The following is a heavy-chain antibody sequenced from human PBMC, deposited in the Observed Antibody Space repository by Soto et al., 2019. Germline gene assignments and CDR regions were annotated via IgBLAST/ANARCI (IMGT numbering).Heavy chain of an antibody. J-gene: IGHJ6*02. D-gene: IGHD6-13*01. Sequence: PXGSLRLSCAASGXTFSSYGMHWVRQAPGKGLEGVAFISYDGSNKYYADSVKGRFTISRDNSKNTLYLKMNSLRAEDKAVYYCAKDQSPYSSSDEHYYYGMDVWGQGTTVTVSS. CDR1: GXTFSSYG. CDR2: ISYDGSNK. CDR3: AKDQSPYSSSDEHYYYGMDV. V-gene: IGHV3-30*18.